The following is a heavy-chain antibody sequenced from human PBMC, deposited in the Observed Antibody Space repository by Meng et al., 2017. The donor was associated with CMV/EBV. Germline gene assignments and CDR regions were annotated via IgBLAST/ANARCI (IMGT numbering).Heavy chain of an antibody. CDR1: GYTFSNYY. J-gene: IGHJ4*02. V-gene: IGHV1-46*01. CDR3: ARDNNWGPDY. D-gene: IGHD7-27*01. CDR2: INPNGAST. Sequence: ASVKVSCKASGYTFSNYYIHLIRQAPGQGLEWMGIINPNGASTTYAQKFQGRVTMTSDTSTGTVFMELSSLRFDDTAVYYCARDNNWGPDYWGQGTLVTVSS.